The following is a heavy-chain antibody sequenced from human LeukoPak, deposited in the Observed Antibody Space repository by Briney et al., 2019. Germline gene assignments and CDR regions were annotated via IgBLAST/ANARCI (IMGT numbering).Heavy chain of an antibody. D-gene: IGHD5-18*01. V-gene: IGHV4-59*01. Sequence: SETLSLTCTVSGGSISSYYWTWIRQPPGKGLEWIGYIYYSGSTNYNPSLKSRVTISVDTSKNQFSLKLSSVTAADTAVYYCARTTEGGYTYDYFYYYYMDVWGKGTTVTISS. CDR2: IYYSGST. CDR3: ARTTEGGYTYDYFYYYYMDV. J-gene: IGHJ6*03. CDR1: GGSISSYY.